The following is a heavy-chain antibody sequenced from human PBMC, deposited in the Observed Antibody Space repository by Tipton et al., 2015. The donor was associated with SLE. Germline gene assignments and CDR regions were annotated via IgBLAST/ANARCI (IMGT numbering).Heavy chain of an antibody. CDR3: ARGGLGVSYYYYMDV. D-gene: IGHD1-26*01. CDR2: IYYSGNT. CDR1: GGSISSGGYY. V-gene: IGHV4-31*03. Sequence: TLSLTCTVSGGSISSGGYYWTWIRQLPGKGLEWIGYIYYSGNTYYNPSPGSRLTISVDTSKNQFSLKLSSVTAADTAVYYCARGGLGVSYYYYMDVWGKGTTVTVSS. J-gene: IGHJ6*03.